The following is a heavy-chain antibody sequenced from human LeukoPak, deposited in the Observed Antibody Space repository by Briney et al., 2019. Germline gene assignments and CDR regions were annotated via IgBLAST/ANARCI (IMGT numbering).Heavy chain of an antibody. V-gene: IGHV3-30*04. J-gene: IGHJ4*02. D-gene: IGHD5-24*01. CDR2: ISYDGSNK. Sequence: PGRSLRLSCAASGFTFSSYAMHWVRQAPGKGLEWVAVISYDGSNKYYADSVKGRFTISRDNSKNTLYLQMNSLRSEDTAVYYCATDRMAYPFDYWGQGTLVTVSS. CDR1: GFTFSSYA. CDR3: ATDRMAYPFDY.